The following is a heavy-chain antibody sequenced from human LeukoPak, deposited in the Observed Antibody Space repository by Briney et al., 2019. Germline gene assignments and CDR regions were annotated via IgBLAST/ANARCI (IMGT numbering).Heavy chain of an antibody. J-gene: IGHJ4*02. CDR3: ARAPKSCSSSRCYARAVDY. V-gene: IGHV3-53*01. D-gene: IGHD2-2*01. CDR2: IYSGGNT. Sequence: GSLRLSCAASGFTVSSNYMSWVRQAPGKGLEWVSVIYSGGNTSYADSVKGRFTISRDNSKNTLYLQMNSLRAEDTAVYYCARAPKSCSSSRCYARAVDYWGQGTLVTVSS. CDR1: GFTVSSNY.